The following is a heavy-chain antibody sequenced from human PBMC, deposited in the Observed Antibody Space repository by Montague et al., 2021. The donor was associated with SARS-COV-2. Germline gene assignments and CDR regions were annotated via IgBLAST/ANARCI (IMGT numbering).Heavy chain of an antibody. V-gene: IGHV3-30*19. Sequence: SLRLSCAAFGFNFKNYAMHWVRQAPNKGLEWVAVISYDGSNKYYADSVKGRFTISRDNSKNTLYLQMNSLRAEGTAVYYCARDLVVVVATPIDYWGQGTLVTVSS. J-gene: IGHJ4*02. D-gene: IGHD2-15*01. CDR1: GFNFKNYA. CDR3: ARDLVVVVATPIDY. CDR2: ISYDGSNK.